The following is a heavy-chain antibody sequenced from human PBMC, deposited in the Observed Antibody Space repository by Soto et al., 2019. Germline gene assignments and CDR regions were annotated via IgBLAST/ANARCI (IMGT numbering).Heavy chain of an antibody. CDR3: ARVSGGCYYGMDV. V-gene: IGHV4-4*02. CDR1: GGSISSNNW. J-gene: IGHJ6*02. Sequence: QVQLQESGPGLVKPSGTLSLTCAVSGGSISSNNWWSWVRQPPGKGLEWIGEIYHSGSTNYNPSLKRRVTLSVDKSKNQFSLRLSSVTAADTAVYYCARVSGGCYYGMDVWGQGTTVTVSS. CDR2: IYHSGST. D-gene: IGHD6-19*01.